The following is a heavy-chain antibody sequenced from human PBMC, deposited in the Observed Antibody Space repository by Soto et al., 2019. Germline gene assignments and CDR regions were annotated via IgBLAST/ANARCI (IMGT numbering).Heavy chain of an antibody. CDR1: GFTFSSYA. CDR2: ISYDGSNK. D-gene: IGHD2-2*02. V-gene: IGHV3-30-3*01. CDR3: ARDRQSYCSSTSCYKRARLNWFEP. J-gene: IGHJ5*02. Sequence: LRISCSASGFTFSSYAMHWVRQAPGKWLEWVSVISYDGSNKYYADSVKGRFTISRDNSKNTLYLQMNSLRAEDTAVYYCARDRQSYCSSTSCYKRARLNWFEPLGQGTLVIVSS.